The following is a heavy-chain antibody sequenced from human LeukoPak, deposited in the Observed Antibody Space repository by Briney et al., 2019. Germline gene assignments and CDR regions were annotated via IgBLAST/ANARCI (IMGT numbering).Heavy chain of an antibody. CDR3: ARTRGYSYLNWFDP. Sequence: SVKVSCKASGGTFRSYAISWVRQAPGQGLEWMGGIIPIFGTANYAQKFQGRVTITADESTSTAYMELSSLRSEDTAVYYCARTRGYSYLNWFDPWGQGTLVTVSS. J-gene: IGHJ5*02. CDR2: IIPIFGTA. V-gene: IGHV1-69*13. D-gene: IGHD5-18*01. CDR1: GGTFRSYA.